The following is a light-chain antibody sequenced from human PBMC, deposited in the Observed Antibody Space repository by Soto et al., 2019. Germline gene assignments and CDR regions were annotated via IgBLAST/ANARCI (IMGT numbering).Light chain of an antibody. CDR1: SSDIGSYDL. CDR3: YSFGSSVTM. CDR2: EVT. Sequence: QSALTQPASVSGSPGQSITISCNGTSSDIGSYDLLSWYQQHPGKAPKLMIYEVTKRPSGVSNRFSGSKSGNTASLTISGLQAEDEADYYCYSFGSSVTMFGGGTKLTVL. J-gene: IGLJ3*02. V-gene: IGLV2-23*02.